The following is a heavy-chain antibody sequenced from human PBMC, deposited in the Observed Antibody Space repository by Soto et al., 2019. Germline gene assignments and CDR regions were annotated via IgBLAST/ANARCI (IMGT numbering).Heavy chain of an antibody. Sequence: QVQLQESGPGLVKPSETLSLTCTVSGGSISGGVHSWSWIRQPPGKGLEWIGHVFECGSTYYNPAFKSRFTIAVDTSKNQFSRRLSSVTAAATAVYYCAREIMALTNDWYFDLWGRGTLVTVSS. D-gene: IGHD2-8*01. V-gene: IGHV4-30-4*01. CDR1: GGSISGGVHS. J-gene: IGHJ2*01. CDR3: AREIMALTNDWYFDL. CDR2: VFECGST.